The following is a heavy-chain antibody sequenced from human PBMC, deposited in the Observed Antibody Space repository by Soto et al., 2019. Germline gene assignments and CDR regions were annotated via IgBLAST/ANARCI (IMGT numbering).Heavy chain of an antibody. V-gene: IGHV1-18*01. D-gene: IGHD1-26*01. CDR2: NSALNGKT. J-gene: IGHJ4*02. Sequence: QGYLVQSGAEVKRPGASVRISCKTSGFTFNTHGFSWVRQAPGQGLEWMGWNSALNGKTFYAHNFQDRVIMTTDTSSSTAYMELRGLKSDDTAVYYCAAATSIALGFRYLGQGTLVTVSS. CDR3: AAATSIALGFRY. CDR1: GFTFNTHG.